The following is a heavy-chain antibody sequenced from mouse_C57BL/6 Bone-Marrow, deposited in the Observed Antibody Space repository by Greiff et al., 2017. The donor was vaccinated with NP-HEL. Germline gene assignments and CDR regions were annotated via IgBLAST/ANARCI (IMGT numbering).Heavy chain of an antibody. Sequence: VQLQQSGAELVMPGASVKLSCKASGYTFTSYWMHWVKQRPGQGLEWIGEIDPSDSYTNYNQKFKGKSTLTVDKSSSTAYMQLSSLTSEDSAVYYCARGGPLNGDFDYWGQGTTLTVSS. J-gene: IGHJ2*01. D-gene: IGHD1-3*01. CDR2: IDPSDSYT. CDR3: ARGGPLNGDFDY. CDR1: GYTFTSYW. V-gene: IGHV1-69*01.